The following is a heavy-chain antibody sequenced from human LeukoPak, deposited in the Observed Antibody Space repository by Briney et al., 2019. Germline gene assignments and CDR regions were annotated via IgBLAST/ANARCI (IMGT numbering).Heavy chain of an antibody. D-gene: IGHD3-22*01. Sequence: PSETLSLTCTVSGGSISSSSYYWGWIRQPPGKGLEWIGSIYYSGSTYYNPSLKSRVTISVDTSKNQFSLKLSSVTAADTAVYYCARDDSSGYEDHDAFDIWGQGTMVTVSS. CDR1: GGSISSSSYY. V-gene: IGHV4-39*07. J-gene: IGHJ3*02. CDR2: IYYSGST. CDR3: ARDDSSGYEDHDAFDI.